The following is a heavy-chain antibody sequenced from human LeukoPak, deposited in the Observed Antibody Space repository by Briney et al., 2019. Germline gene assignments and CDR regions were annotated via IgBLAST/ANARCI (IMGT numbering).Heavy chain of an antibody. J-gene: IGHJ6*03. V-gene: IGHV3-48*01. Sequence: GGSLRLSCAASGFTFSSYSMNWVRQAPGKGLEWVSYISSSSSTIYYADSVKGRFTISRDNAKNSLYLQMNSLRAEDTAVYYCARKMATITRYYYYYMDVWGKGTTVTVSS. CDR2: ISSSSSTI. CDR3: ARKMATITRYYYYYMDV. D-gene: IGHD5-24*01. CDR1: GFTFSSYS.